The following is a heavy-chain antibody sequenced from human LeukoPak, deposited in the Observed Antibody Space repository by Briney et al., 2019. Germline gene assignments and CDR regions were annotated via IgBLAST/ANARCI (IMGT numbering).Heavy chain of an antibody. CDR3: LSCSSTSCYESNWFDP. V-gene: IGHV3-21*04. CDR2: ISSSSSYI. CDR1: GFTFSSYS. J-gene: IGHJ5*02. D-gene: IGHD2-2*01. Sequence: PGGSLRLSCAASGFTFSSYSMNWVRQAPGKGLEWVSSISSSSSYIYYADSVKGRFTISRDNSKNTLYLQMNSLRAEDTAVYYCLSCSSTSCYESNWFDPWGQGTLVTVSS.